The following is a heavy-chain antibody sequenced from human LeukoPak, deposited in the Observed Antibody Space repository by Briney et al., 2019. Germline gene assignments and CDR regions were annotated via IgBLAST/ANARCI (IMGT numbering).Heavy chain of an antibody. CDR1: GFTFSSYE. CDR2: ISSSGSTV. D-gene: IGHD1-26*01. J-gene: IGHJ6*02. Sequence: GGSLRLSCAASGFTFSSYEMNWVRQAPGKGLEWVSYISSSGSTVYYADSVKGRFTISRDNAKNSLYLQMNSLRAEDTAVYYCARYELIVGATTSYYYGMDVWGQGTTVTVSS. V-gene: IGHV3-48*03. CDR3: ARYELIVGATTSYYYGMDV.